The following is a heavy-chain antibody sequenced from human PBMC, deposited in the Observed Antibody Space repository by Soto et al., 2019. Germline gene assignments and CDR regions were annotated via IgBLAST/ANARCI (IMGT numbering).Heavy chain of an antibody. CDR3: ARDRQGDWFFEALDI. CDR2: ISSSSSYI. Sequence: EVQLVESGGGLVKPGGSLRLSCAASGFTFSSYSMNWVRQAPGKGLEWVSSISSSSSYIYYADSVKGRFTISRDNAKNSLYLQMNSLRAEDTAVYYGARDRQGDWFFEALDIWGQGTMVTVSS. CDR1: GFTFSSYS. J-gene: IGHJ3*02. V-gene: IGHV3-21*01. D-gene: IGHD3-9*01.